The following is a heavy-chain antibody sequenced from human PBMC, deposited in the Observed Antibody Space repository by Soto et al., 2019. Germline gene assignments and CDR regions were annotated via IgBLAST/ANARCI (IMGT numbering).Heavy chain of an antibody. J-gene: IGHJ3*02. D-gene: IGHD1-26*01. CDR3: ARQWPSGSYFPDAFDI. CDR2: IYYSGST. Sequence: PSETLSLTCTVSGGSISSSGYYWGWIRQPPGKGLEWIGSIYYSGSTYYNPSLKSRVTISVDTSKNQFSLKLSSVTAADTAVYYCARQWPSGSYFPDAFDIWGQGTMVTVSS. CDR1: GGSISSSGYY. V-gene: IGHV4-39*01.